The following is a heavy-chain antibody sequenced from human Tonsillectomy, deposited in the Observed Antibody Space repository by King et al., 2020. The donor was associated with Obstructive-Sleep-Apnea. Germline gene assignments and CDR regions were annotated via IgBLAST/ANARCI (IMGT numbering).Heavy chain of an antibody. Sequence: QLVQSGAEVKKPGESVKISCKGSGYSFTRFWSGWVRQMPGKGLEWMGIIYPGDSDTTYSPSFQGQVTISVDKSISTAYLQWKSLKASDAAMYYCARRPAGGPPDRYFDLWGRGTLVTVSS. CDR3: ARRPAGGPPDRYFDL. J-gene: IGHJ2*01. CDR1: GYSFTRFW. CDR2: IYPGDSDT. V-gene: IGHV5-51*01. D-gene: IGHD3-10*01.